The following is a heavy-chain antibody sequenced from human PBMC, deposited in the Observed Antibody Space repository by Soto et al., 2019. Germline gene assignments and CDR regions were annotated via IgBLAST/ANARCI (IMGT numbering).Heavy chain of an antibody. CDR2: ISSSSSTI. Sequence: GGSLRLSCAASVFTFSSYSMNWVRQAPGKGLEWVSYISSSSSTIYYADSVKGRFTISRDNAKNSLYLQMNSLRDEDTAVYYCARDGRGVIISTYYYYGMDVWGQGTTVTVSS. D-gene: IGHD3-10*01. V-gene: IGHV3-48*02. CDR3: ARDGRGVIISTYYYYGMDV. J-gene: IGHJ6*02. CDR1: VFTFSSYS.